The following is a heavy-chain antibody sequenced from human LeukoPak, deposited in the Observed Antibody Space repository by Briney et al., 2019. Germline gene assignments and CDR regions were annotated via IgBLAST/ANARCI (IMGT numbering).Heavy chain of an antibody. CDR2: IYYSGGT. Sequence: TLSLTCTVSGGSISSGGYYWSWIRQHPGKGLEWIGYIYYSGGTYYNPSLKSRVTISVDTSKNQFSLKLSSVTAADTAVYYCARAPIYCSGGSCYYYYYGMDVWGQGTTVTVSS. CDR3: ARAPIYCSGGSCYYYYYGMDV. J-gene: IGHJ6*02. D-gene: IGHD2-15*01. V-gene: IGHV4-31*03. CDR1: GGSISSGGYY.